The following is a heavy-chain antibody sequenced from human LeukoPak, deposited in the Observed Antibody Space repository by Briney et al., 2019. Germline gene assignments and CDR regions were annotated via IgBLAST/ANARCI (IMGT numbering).Heavy chain of an antibody. D-gene: IGHD5-12*01. CDR3: ARDKGWWLPDPLYYFDY. Sequence: ASVKLSCKASGYTFTGYYMHWVRQAPGPGLEWMSWIKPNSGGTNYAHKFQGRVTMSRDTSISTAYMELTRLRADDMAVYYCARDKGWWLPDPLYYFDYWGQGTLVTVSS. CDR1: GYTFTGYY. J-gene: IGHJ4*02. V-gene: IGHV1-2*07. CDR2: IKPNSGGT.